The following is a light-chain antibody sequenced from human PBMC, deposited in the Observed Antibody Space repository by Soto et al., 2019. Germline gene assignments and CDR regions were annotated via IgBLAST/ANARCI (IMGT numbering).Light chain of an antibody. Sequence: QSVLTQSPAASGTRGQRGTICCAGSSANIGSIPVNGYQQFPGAAPKLLIYSNNQRPSGVPDRFSGSKSGTSASLAISGLQSEGEADYHCASWDDSLNGYVFGTGTKVTVL. CDR1: SANIGSIP. CDR2: SNN. V-gene: IGLV1-44*01. CDR3: ASWDDSLNGYV. J-gene: IGLJ1*01.